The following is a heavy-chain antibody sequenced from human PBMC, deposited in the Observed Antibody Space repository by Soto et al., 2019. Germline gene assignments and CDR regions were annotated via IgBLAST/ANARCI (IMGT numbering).Heavy chain of an antibody. CDR2: IKSKTDGGTI. CDR3: TTAHPRGPDY. V-gene: IGHV3-15*01. D-gene: IGHD5-12*01. Sequence: LRLSCAASGLTFSNAWMNWVRQAPGKGLEWVGQIKSKTDGGTIFYPAPVKGRFIISRDDSTNTLYLQMNSLKTEDTAVYYCTTAHPRGPDYWGQGTLVTVSS. CDR1: GLTFSNAW. J-gene: IGHJ4*02.